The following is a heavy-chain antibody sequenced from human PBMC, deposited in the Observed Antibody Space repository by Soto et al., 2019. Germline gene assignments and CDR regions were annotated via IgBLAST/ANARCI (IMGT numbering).Heavy chain of an antibody. CDR1: GGSISSGGYY. Sequence: PSETLSLTCTVSGGSISSGGYYWSWIRQHPGKGLEWIGYIYYSGSTYYNPSLKSRVTISVDTSKNQFSLKLSSVTAADTAVYYCARQRRIPTLSYYYGMDVWGQGTTVTVS. D-gene: IGHD4-17*01. J-gene: IGHJ6*02. CDR3: ARQRRIPTLSYYYGMDV. CDR2: IYYSGST. V-gene: IGHV4-31*03.